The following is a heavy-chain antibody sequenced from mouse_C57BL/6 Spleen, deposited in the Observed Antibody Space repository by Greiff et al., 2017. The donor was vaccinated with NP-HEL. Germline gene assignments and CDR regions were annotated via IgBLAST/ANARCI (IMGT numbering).Heavy chain of an antibody. Sequence: QVQLKESGPGLVAPSQSLSITCTVSGFSLTSYAISWVRQPPGKGLEWLGVIWTGGGTNYNSALKSRLSISKDNSKSQVFLKMNSLQTDDTARYYCARNSIYYGNYRGYFDVWGTGTTVTVSS. J-gene: IGHJ1*03. CDR1: GFSLTSYA. D-gene: IGHD2-1*01. CDR3: ARNSIYYGNYRGYFDV. V-gene: IGHV2-9-1*01. CDR2: IWTGGGT.